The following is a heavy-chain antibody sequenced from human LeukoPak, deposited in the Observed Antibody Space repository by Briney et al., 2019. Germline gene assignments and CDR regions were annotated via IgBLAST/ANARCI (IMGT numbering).Heavy chain of an antibody. CDR1: GFTFSTFA. D-gene: IGHD3-3*01. CDR3: GRENFWSGFREKYNWFDP. J-gene: IGHJ5*02. CDR2: IFPSGGEI. Sequence: GGSLRLSCAASGFTFSTFAMIWVRQPPGKGLEWVSSIFPSGGEIHYADSVRGRFTISRDNSKSTLSLQMNSLRAEDTAVYYCGRENFWSGFREKYNWFDPWGQGTLVTVSS. V-gene: IGHV3-23*01.